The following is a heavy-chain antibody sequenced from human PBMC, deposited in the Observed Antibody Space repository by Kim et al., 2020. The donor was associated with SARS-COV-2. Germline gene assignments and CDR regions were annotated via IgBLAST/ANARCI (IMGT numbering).Heavy chain of an antibody. V-gene: IGHV3-43*02. CDR1: GFTFDDYA. Sequence: GGSLRLSCAASGFTFDDYAMHWVRQAPGKGLEWVSLISGDGGSTYYADSVKGRFTISRDNSKNSLYLQMNSLRTEYTALYYCAKDLGRFSGVNPNYYYYGMDVWGQGTTVTVSS. J-gene: IGHJ6*02. CDR3: AKDLGRFSGVNPNYYYYGMDV. CDR2: ISGDGGST. D-gene: IGHD3-3*01.